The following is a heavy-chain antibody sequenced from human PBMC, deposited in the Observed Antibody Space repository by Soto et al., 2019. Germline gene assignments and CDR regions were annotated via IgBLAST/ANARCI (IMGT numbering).Heavy chain of an antibody. J-gene: IGHJ6*03. D-gene: IGHD2-15*01. CDR1: GGSISSYY. CDR3: ARQRVVVAGTYYYYDYMAV. V-gene: IGHV4-59*08. CDR2: IYYSGST. Sequence: PSETLSLTCTVSGGSISSYYWSWIRQPPGKGLEWIGYIYYSGSTNYNPSLKSRVTISVDTSKNQFSLKLSSVTAADTAVYYCARQRVVVAGTYYYYDYMAVWGKGTTVTVSS.